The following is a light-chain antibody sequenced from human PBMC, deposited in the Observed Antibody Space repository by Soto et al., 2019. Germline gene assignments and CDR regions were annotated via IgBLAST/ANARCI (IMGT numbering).Light chain of an antibody. J-gene: IGLJ2*01. Sequence: QSALTQPPSASGSPGQSVTISCTGTSSDVGGYKYVSWYQQHPGKAPKLMIYEVDKRPSGVPDRFSGSKSGNTASLTVSGLQADDEADYYCSSYAGSNRVVFGGGTQLTVL. CDR1: SSDVGGYKY. V-gene: IGLV2-8*01. CDR3: SSYAGSNRVV. CDR2: EVD.